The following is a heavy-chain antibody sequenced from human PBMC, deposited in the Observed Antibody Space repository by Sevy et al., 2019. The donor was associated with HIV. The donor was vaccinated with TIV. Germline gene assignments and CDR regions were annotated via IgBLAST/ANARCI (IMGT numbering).Heavy chain of an antibody. J-gene: IGHJ3*02. Sequence: GGSLRLSCVASEFIFSSHAVSWVRQAPGKGLEWVSAISGDGENTHYADSVRGRFTNSRDNFKNTLYLQMNSLRAEDRALYYCARDGRGISAFDIWGPGTMVTVSS. CDR3: ARDGRGISAFDI. CDR2: ISGDGENT. D-gene: IGHD3-3*02. V-gene: IGHV3-23*01. CDR1: EFIFSSHA.